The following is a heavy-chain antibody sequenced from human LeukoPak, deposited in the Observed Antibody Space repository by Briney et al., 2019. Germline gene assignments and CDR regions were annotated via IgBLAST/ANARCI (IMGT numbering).Heavy chain of an antibody. CDR3: TTERSGSYGPGDY. D-gene: IGHD1-26*01. J-gene: IGHJ4*02. Sequence: GGSLRLSCAASGFTFSNAWMSWVRQAPGKGLEWVGRIKSKTDGGTTDYAAPVKGRFTILRDDSKNTLYLQMNSLKTEDTAVYYCTTERSGSYGPGDYWGQGTLVTVSS. V-gene: IGHV3-15*01. CDR1: GFTFSNAW. CDR2: IKSKTDGGTT.